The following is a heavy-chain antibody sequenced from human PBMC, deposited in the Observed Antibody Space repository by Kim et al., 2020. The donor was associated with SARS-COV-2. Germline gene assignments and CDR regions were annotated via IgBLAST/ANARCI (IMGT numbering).Heavy chain of an antibody. CDR3: ARGGPLGSSWSNNWFDP. CDR2: INHSGST. V-gene: IGHV4-34*01. CDR1: GGSFSGYY. J-gene: IGHJ5*02. Sequence: SETLSLTCAVYGGSFSGYYWSWIRQPPGKGLEWIGEINHSGSTNYNPSLKSRVTISVDTSKNQFSLKLSSVTAADTAVYYCARGGPLGSSWSNNWFDPWGQGTLVTVSS. D-gene: IGHD6-13*01.